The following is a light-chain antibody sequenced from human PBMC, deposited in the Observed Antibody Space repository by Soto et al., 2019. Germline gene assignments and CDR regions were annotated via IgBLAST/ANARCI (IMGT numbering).Light chain of an antibody. CDR3: QQRSDWPLIT. J-gene: IGKJ5*01. V-gene: IGKV3-11*01. CDR2: EAS. CDR1: QSVSTS. Sequence: ETVLTQSPASLSLSPGERATLSCRASQSVSTSLAWYQQKPGQAPRLLIHEASSRATGIPARFSASGSGTDFTLTISSLEPEDSAVYYCQQRSDWPLITFGQGTRLEIK.